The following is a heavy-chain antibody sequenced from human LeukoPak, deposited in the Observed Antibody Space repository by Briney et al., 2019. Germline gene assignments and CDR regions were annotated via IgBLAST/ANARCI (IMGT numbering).Heavy chain of an antibody. J-gene: IGHJ6*02. V-gene: IGHV4-59*08. CDR3: ARLPPTYSTGWYGRDYYYGLDV. Sequence: SETLSLTCSVSGGSIRTYYWSWIRQPPGKGLEWIGYISYSGSTNHNPSLKSRVTISVDTPKNQFSLKLSSVSAADTAVYYCARLPPTYSTGWYGRDYYYGLDVWGQGTTVTVS. D-gene: IGHD6-19*01. CDR1: GGSIRTYY. CDR2: ISYSGST.